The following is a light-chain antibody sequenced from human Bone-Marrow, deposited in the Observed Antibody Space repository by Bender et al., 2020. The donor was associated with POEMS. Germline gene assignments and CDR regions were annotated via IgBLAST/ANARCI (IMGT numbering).Light chain of an antibody. CDR3: QSYETNSHRV. V-gene: IGLV6-57*01. Sequence: NFMLTQPHSVSESPGKTVTISCTRSSGSIASNYVQWYQQRPGSSPTTVIYEDNRRPSGVPDRFSGSIDRSSNSASLTISGLKIEDEADYYCQSYETNSHRVFGGGTKLTVL. J-gene: IGLJ3*02. CDR2: EDN. CDR1: SGSIASNY.